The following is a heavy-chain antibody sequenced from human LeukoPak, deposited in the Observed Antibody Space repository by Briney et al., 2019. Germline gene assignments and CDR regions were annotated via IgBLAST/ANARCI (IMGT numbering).Heavy chain of an antibody. CDR2: INPNSGGT. V-gene: IGHV1-2*02. CDR3: ARDRVTIFGVVTTFFDY. Sequence: ASVKVSCKASGYTFTGYYMHWLRQAPGQGLEWMGWINPNSGGTNYAQKFQGRVTMTRDTSISTAYMELSRLRSDDTAVYYCARDRVTIFGVVTTFFDYWGQGTLVTVSS. J-gene: IGHJ4*02. CDR1: GYTFTGYY. D-gene: IGHD3-3*01.